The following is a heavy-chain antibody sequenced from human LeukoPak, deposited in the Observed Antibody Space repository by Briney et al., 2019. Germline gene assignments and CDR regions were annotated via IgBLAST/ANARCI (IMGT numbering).Heavy chain of an antibody. Sequence: KPSETLSLTCAVYGGSFSGYYWSWIRQPPGKGLEWIGEINHSGSTNYNPSLKSRDTISVDTSKNQFSLKLSSVTAADTAVYYCARATSWDQRNFDWPHWYLDLWGRGTLVTVSS. CDR3: ARATSWDQRNFDWPHWYLDL. D-gene: IGHD3-9*01. J-gene: IGHJ2*01. CDR2: INHSGST. V-gene: IGHV4-34*01. CDR1: GGSFSGYY.